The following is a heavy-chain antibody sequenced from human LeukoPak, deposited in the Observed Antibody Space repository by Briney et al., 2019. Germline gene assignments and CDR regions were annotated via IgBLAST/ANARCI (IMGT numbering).Heavy chain of an antibody. CDR3: ARDGDITFLGY. J-gene: IGHJ4*02. D-gene: IGHD3-16*01. V-gene: IGHV3-48*01. CDR1: GFTFSSYS. Sequence: PGGSLRLSCAASGFTFSSYSMNWVRQAPGKGLEWVSYISSSSSTIYYADSVKGRFTISRDNAKNSLYLQMDSLRAEDTAVYYCARDGDITFLGYWGQGTLVTVSS. CDR2: ISSSSSTI.